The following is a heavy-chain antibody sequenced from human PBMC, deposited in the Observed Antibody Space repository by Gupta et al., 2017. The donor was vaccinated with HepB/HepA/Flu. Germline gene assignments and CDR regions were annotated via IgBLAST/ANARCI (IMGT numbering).Heavy chain of an antibody. D-gene: IGHD6-19*01. Sequence: QVQLVESGGGVVQPGRSLRLSCAASGFTFSSYGMHWVRQAPGKGLEWVAVIWYDGSNKYYADSVKGRFTISRDNSKNTLYLQMNSLRAEDTAVYYCAREQPGIAVAGTFSYFDYWGQGTLVTVSS. CDR1: GFTFSSYG. J-gene: IGHJ4*02. CDR3: AREQPGIAVAGTFSYFDY. V-gene: IGHV3-33*01. CDR2: IWYDGSNK.